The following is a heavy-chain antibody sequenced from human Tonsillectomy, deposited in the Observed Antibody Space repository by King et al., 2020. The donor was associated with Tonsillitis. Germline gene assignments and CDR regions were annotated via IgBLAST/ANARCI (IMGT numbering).Heavy chain of an antibody. D-gene: IGHD6-19*01. J-gene: IGHJ4*02. CDR2: SSSSSIYK. CDR1: GFTFSDYH. Sequence: VQLVESGGGLVKPGGSLRLSCAASGFTFSDYHMNWIRQAPGKGLEWVSYSSSSSIYKNYADSVKGRLTIYRDNAKKSLYLQMNSLRGEDTAVYYCAMGYNSGWTFNYGGQGTLVTVSS. CDR3: AMGYNSGWTFNY. V-gene: IGHV3-11*06.